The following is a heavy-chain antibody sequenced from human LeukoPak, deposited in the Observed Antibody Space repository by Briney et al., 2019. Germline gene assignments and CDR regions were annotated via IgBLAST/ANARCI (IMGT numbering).Heavy chain of an antibody. D-gene: IGHD2-15*01. J-gene: IGHJ4*02. V-gene: IGHV3-53*01. CDR2: IYSGGST. Sequence: PGGSLRLSCAASEFSVSSNYMTWVRQAPGKGLEWVSVIYSGGSTYYADSVKGRFTISRDNAKNSLYLQMNSLRAEDTAVYYCARDVSRSHFDYWGQGTLVTVSS. CDR1: EFSVSSNY. CDR3: ARDVSRSHFDY.